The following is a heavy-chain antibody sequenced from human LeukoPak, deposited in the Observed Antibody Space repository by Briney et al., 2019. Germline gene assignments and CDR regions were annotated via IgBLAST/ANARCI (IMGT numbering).Heavy chain of an antibody. Sequence: ASVKVSCKASGYTFTGYYMHWVRQAPGQGLEWMGWINPNSGGTNYAQKFQDRVTMTRDTSISTAYMELSRLRSDDTAVYYCARVGRWLRYYYYYYMDVWGKGTTVTISS. D-gene: IGHD6-19*01. V-gene: IGHV1-2*02. J-gene: IGHJ6*03. CDR2: INPNSGGT. CDR3: ARVGRWLRYYYYYYMDV. CDR1: GYTFTGYY.